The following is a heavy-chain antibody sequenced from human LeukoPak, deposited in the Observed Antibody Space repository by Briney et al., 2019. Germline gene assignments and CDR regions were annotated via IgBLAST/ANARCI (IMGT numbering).Heavy chain of an antibody. J-gene: IGHJ4*02. CDR1: GFTFSSYA. CDR3: AKAVWFGESTFDY. V-gene: IGHV3-30*02. CDR2: IRFDGSYK. D-gene: IGHD3-10*01. Sequence: PGRSLRLSCAASGFTFSSYAMHWVRQAPGKGLEWVAFIRFDGSYKYYADSVKGRFTISRDNSKNTLYLQMNSLRAEDTAVYYCAKAVWFGESTFDYWGQGTLVTVSS.